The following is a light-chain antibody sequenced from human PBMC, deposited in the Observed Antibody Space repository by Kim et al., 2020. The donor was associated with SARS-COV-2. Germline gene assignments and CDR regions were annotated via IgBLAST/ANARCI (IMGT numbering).Light chain of an antibody. CDR1: SLRTYY. J-gene: IGLJ2*01. CDR2: GKN. Sequence: SSELTQDPAVSVALGQTVRITCQGDSLRTYYTTWFQQKPGQAPIVVFYGKNNRPSGIPDRFSGSSSGNTASLTTTATQAGDEADYYFNSRDNNDNVLFGG. V-gene: IGLV3-19*01. CDR3: NSRDNNDNVL.